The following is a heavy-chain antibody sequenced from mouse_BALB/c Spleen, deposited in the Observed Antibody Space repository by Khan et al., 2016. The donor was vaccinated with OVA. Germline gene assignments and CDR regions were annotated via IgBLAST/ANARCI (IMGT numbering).Heavy chain of an antibody. CDR2: VSTGGSYT. Sequence: DVMLVESGGDLVKPGGSLKLSCAASGFTFSTYGMSWVRQTADRRLEWVATVSTGGSYTYYPDSVKGRFTISRDNAKNTLYLQMNSLKSEDTAMFYGTRLAYYYDSEGFAYWGQGTLVTVSA. V-gene: IGHV5-6*02. J-gene: IGHJ3*01. D-gene: IGHD1-1*01. CDR1: GFTFSTYG. CDR3: TRLAYYYDSEGFAY.